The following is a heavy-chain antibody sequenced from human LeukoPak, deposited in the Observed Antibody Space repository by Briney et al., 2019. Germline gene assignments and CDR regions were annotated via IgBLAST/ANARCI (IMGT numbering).Heavy chain of an antibody. D-gene: IGHD1-26*01. CDR3: ARGDSGYYDFDY. CDR1: GGTFSSYA. CDR2: MNPNSGNT. V-gene: IGHV1-8*03. Sequence: ASVKVSCKASGGTFSSYAINWVRQATGQGLEWMGWMNPNSGNTGYAQKFQGRVTITRNTSISTAYMELSSLRSEDTAVYYCARGDSGYYDFDYWGQGTLVTVSS. J-gene: IGHJ4*02.